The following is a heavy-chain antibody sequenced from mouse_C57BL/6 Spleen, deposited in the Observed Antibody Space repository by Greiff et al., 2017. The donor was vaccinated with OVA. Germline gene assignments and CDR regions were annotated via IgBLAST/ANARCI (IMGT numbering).Heavy chain of an antibody. Sequence: VQLQQSGPELVKPGASVKISCKASGYTFTDYYMNWVKQSHGKSLEWIGDINPNNGGTSYNQKLKGQATLTVDKSSSTAYMELRSLTSEDSAVYYCERVTYYGSSYSYWYFDVWGTGTTVTVSS. J-gene: IGHJ1*03. CDR2: INPNNGGT. CDR1: GYTFTDYY. V-gene: IGHV1-26*01. D-gene: IGHD1-1*01. CDR3: ERVTYYGSSYSYWYFDV.